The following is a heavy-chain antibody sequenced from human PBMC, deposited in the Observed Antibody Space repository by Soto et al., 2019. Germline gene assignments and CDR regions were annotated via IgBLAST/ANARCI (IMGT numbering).Heavy chain of an antibody. V-gene: IGHV3-73*02. J-gene: IGHJ4*02. CDR2: IRTKANSYAT. Sequence: EVQLVESGGGLVQPGGSLKLSCASSGFAFSGSAIHWVRQASGKGLEWVGRIRTKANSYATAYGASVKGRFTISRDDSKNTAYLQMNSLKTEDTAVYYCSRDSSGMDGATPDWGQGTLVTVSS. CDR3: SRDSSGMDGATPD. D-gene: IGHD1-26*01. CDR1: GFAFSGSA.